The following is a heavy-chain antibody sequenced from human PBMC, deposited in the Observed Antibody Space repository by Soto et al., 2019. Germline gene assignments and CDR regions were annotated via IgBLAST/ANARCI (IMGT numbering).Heavy chain of an antibody. D-gene: IGHD5-12*01. CDR3: AKDLSRVATIIALFDY. Sequence: GGSLRLSCAASGFTFSSYGMHWVRQAPGKGLEWVAVISYDGSNKYYADSVKGRFTISRDNSKNTLYLQMNSLRAEDTAVYYCAKDLSRVATIIALFDYWGQGTLVTVSS. V-gene: IGHV3-30*18. CDR2: ISYDGSNK. CDR1: GFTFSSYG. J-gene: IGHJ4*02.